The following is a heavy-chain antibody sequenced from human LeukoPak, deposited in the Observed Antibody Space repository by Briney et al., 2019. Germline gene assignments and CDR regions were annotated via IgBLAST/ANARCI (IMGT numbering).Heavy chain of an antibody. CDR2: INANAGST. D-gene: IGHD2-21*02. Sequence: GGTLTLTCTASGCSINFFYMSWIRQAPGKGLEWISTINANAGSTYYADSVKARFTISRDNYNNTLYMQLTILRADATAVYSCAEPRRESLAVTADGFCRWGQVTLVTVSS. J-gene: IGHJ5*02. CDR1: GCSINFFY. CDR3: AEPRRESLAVTADGFCR. V-gene: IGHV3-23*01.